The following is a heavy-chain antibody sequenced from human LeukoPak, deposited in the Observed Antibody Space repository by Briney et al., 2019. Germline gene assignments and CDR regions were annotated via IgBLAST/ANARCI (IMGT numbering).Heavy chain of an antibody. CDR3: ARAVGLWRIAAAGTLDY. J-gene: IGHJ4*02. D-gene: IGHD6-13*01. V-gene: IGHV4-61*01. Sequence: SETLSLTCTVSGGSVSSGSYYWSWIRQPPGKGLEWIGYIYNSGSTNYNPSLKSRVTISVDTSKNQISLKLNSVTAADTAAYYCARAVGLWRIAAAGTLDYWGQGTLVTVSS. CDR1: GGSVSSGSYY. CDR2: IYNSGST.